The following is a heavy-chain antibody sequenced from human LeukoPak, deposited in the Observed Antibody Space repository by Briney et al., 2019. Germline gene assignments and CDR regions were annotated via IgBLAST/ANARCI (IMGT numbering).Heavy chain of an antibody. CDR3: ARTGGYCSSTSCYMWAFDI. CDR2: IYPGDSDT. D-gene: IGHD2-2*01. J-gene: IGHJ3*02. V-gene: IGHV5-51*01. Sequence: GESLKISCRGSGYIFTSYWIGWVRQMPGEGLEGMGIIYPGDSDTRYSPSFQGQVTISADKSISTAYLQWSSLKASDTAMYYCARTGGYCSSTSCYMWAFDIWGQGTMVTVSS. CDR1: GYIFTSYW.